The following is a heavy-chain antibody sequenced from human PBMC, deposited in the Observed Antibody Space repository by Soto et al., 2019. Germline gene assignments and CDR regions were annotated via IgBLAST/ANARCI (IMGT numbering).Heavy chain of an antibody. V-gene: IGHV3-30*04. CDR2: KLYDGKNN. D-gene: IGHD3-3*01. CDR1: GFTFNTYA. J-gene: IGHJ6*02. Sequence: GGPLRLSFAASGFTFNTYAMHWVLQTPGKXLAWVAAKLYDGKNNFYADYVKGRFNIYTDNYRNTLYLKMNNLRKEDTAVYYCARDSITIFGIIIINGMDVWGQGTTVTVSS. CDR3: ARDSITIFGIIIINGMDV.